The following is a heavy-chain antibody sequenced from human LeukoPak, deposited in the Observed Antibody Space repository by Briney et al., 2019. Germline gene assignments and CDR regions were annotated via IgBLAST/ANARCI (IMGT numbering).Heavy chain of an antibody. Sequence: PSETLSLTCAVYGGSFSGYYWSWIRQPPGKGLEWIGEINHSGSTNYNPSLKSRVTISVDTSKNQFSLRVTSVTAADTAVYYCARSWGYDFWTGNLLDYWGQGTLVSVSS. CDR3: ARSWGYDFWTGNLLDY. CDR1: GGSFSGYY. V-gene: IGHV4-34*01. CDR2: INHSGST. J-gene: IGHJ4*02. D-gene: IGHD3-3*01.